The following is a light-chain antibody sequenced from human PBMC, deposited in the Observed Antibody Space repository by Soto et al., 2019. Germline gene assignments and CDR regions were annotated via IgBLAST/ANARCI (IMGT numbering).Light chain of an antibody. CDR1: QSVSSNS. V-gene: IGKV3-20*01. J-gene: IGKJ1*01. CDR3: QQYVDSPPT. CDR2: GTS. Sequence: EIVLTQSPGTLSLSPGESATLSFRASQSVSSNSLAWYRRNPGQPPSLLIYGTSTRATDSPRRFSGSGSGTDFTLTITSLEPEDFAVYFCQQYVDSPPTFGQGTKVEVK.